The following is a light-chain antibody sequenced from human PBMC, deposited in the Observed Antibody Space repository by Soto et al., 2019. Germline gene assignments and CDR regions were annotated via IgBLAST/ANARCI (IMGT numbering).Light chain of an antibody. J-gene: IGLJ2*01. CDR2: SNN. CDR1: SSNIGSYT. CDR3: AAWDDSLNGVL. Sequence: QSVLTQPPSASGTPGQRVTISCSGCSSNIGSYTVSWYQQLPGAAPKLLIYSNNQRPSGVPDRFSGSKSGTSASLGISGLQSEDEADYYCAAWDDSLNGVLFGGGTKVTVL. V-gene: IGLV1-44*01.